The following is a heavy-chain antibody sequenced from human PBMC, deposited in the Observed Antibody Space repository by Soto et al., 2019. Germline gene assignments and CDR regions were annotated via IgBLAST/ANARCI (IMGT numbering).Heavy chain of an antibody. D-gene: IGHD3-3*01. Sequence: QITLKESGPTLVKPTQTLTLTCTFSGFSLSTSGVGVGWIRQPPGKALEWLALIYWDDDKRYSPSLKSRLTITKDTSENQVVLTMTNMDPVDTATYYCAHSYSYYDFWSGYYTFDYWGQGTLVTVSS. CDR3: AHSYSYYDFWSGYYTFDY. CDR2: IYWDDDK. V-gene: IGHV2-5*02. CDR1: GFSLSTSGVG. J-gene: IGHJ4*02.